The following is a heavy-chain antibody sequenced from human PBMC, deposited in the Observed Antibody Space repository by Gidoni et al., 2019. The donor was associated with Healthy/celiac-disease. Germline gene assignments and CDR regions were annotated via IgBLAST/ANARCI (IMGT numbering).Heavy chain of an antibody. Sequence: EVQLVESGVGLVQPGGSLRLCCSASGFTFSRYSMNWVRQAPGKGLEWVSYISSSSSTIYYADSVKGRFTIARDNAKNSRYLQMNSLRAEDTAVYYCARPFYGSAPTLAFDIWGQGTMVTVSS. CDR2: ISSSSSTI. CDR1: GFTFSRYS. V-gene: IGHV3-48*01. CDR3: ARPFYGSAPTLAFDI. D-gene: IGHD3-10*01. J-gene: IGHJ3*02.